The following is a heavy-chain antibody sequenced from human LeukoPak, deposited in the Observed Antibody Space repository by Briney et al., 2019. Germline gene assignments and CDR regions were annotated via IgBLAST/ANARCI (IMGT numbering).Heavy chain of an antibody. D-gene: IGHD1-1*01. CDR1: GGSFSGYY. V-gene: IGHV4-34*01. CDR2: INHSGST. Sequence: SETLSLTCAVYGGSFSGYYWSWIRQPPGKGLEWIGEINHSGSTNYNPSLKSRVTISVDTSKNQFSLKLSSVTAADTAVYYCARHIQIAFRVVQLGLIDPWGEGTLVTVSS. CDR3: ARHIQIAFRVVQLGLIDP. J-gene: IGHJ5*02.